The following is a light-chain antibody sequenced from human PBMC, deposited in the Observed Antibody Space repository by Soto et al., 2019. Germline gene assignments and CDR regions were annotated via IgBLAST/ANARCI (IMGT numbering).Light chain of an antibody. Sequence: IVLTQSPATLSVSPGERATLSCRASQSVSSNLAWHQQRPGQAPRLLIYGASTRATGVPARFSGGGSGTEFTLTISSLQPDDFATYYCQQYNSYSRTFGQGTKVDIK. V-gene: IGKV3D-15*01. J-gene: IGKJ1*01. CDR1: QSVSSN. CDR3: QQYNSYSRT. CDR2: GAS.